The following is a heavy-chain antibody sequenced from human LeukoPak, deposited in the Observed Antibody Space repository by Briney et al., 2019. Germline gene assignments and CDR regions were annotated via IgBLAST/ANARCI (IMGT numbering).Heavy chain of an antibody. CDR3: ARAREMATIKFDY. V-gene: IGHV1-69*02. CDR1: GGTFSSYT. CDR2: IIPILGIA. Sequence: GASVKVSCKASGGTFSSYTISWVRQAPGQGLEWMGRIIPILGIANYAQKFQGRVTITADKSTSTAYMELSSLRSEDTAVYYCARAREMATIKFDYWGQGTLVTVSS. D-gene: IGHD5-24*01. J-gene: IGHJ4*02.